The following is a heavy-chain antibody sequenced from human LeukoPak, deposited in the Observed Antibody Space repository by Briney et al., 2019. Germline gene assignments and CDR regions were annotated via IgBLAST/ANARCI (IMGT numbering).Heavy chain of an antibody. CDR1: GFTFSSYS. V-gene: IGHV3-21*01. CDR2: ISSSSSYI. Sequence: GGSLRLSCAASGFTFSSYSMNWVRQAPGKGLEWVSSISSSSSYIYYADSVKGRFTISRDNAKNSLYLQMNSLRAEDTAVYYCARGYDFWSGYYTGMGPFCHYWGQGTLVTVSS. J-gene: IGHJ4*02. D-gene: IGHD3-3*01. CDR3: ARGYDFWSGYYTGMGPFCHY.